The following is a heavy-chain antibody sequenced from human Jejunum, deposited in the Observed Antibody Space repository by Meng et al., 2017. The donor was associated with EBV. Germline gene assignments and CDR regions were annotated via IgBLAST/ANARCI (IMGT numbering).Heavy chain of an antibody. J-gene: IGHJ5*02. CDR1: GFMFSNYW. Sequence: EEQLVESGRGLVQPGGSLRLSCAASGFMFSNYWMHWVRQVPGKGLVWVSRINNDGSDTIYADSVKGRFTTSRDNAKNTLYLQMNSLRIEDTAVYFCARDKPHNWFDPWGQGTLVTVSS. V-gene: IGHV3-74*01. CDR3: ARDKPHNWFDP. CDR2: INNDGSDT.